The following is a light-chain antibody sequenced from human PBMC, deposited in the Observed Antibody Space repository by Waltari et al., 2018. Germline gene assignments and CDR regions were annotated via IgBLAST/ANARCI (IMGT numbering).Light chain of an antibody. CDR3: AAWDDSLHGHWV. Sequence: QSVLTQPPSASGTPGQRVTISCSGSSSNIGDNVVNWYQQLPGKAPTLLIYRSDERHAGVPDRFSGSKSGTIASLAISGLQSADEGDDYCAAWDDSLHGHWVFGGGTKVTVL. V-gene: IGLV1-44*01. CDR1: SSNIGDNV. CDR2: RSD. J-gene: IGLJ3*02.